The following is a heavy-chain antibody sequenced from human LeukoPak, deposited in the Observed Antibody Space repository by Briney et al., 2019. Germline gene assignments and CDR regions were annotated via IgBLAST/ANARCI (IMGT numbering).Heavy chain of an antibody. Sequence: ASVKVSCKTSGYTFTTYGISWVRQAPGQGREWMGWISAYNGNTNYAQKPQGRLTMTTDTSTSTAYMELRSLRSDDTAVYYCARGFWAGDILTGYYWMPPAPFDPWGQGTLVTVSS. CDR1: GYTFTTYG. J-gene: IGHJ5*02. CDR3: ARGFWAGDILTGYYWMPPAPFDP. V-gene: IGHV1-18*04. D-gene: IGHD3-9*01. CDR2: ISAYNGNT.